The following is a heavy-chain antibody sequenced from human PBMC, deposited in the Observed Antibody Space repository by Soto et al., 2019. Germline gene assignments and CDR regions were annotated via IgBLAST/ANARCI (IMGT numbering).Heavy chain of an antibody. J-gene: IGHJ6*03. CDR1: GFTFDDYA. D-gene: IGHD2-15*01. Sequence: AGGSLRLSCAASGFTFDDYAMHWVRQAPGKGLEWVSGISWNSGSIGYADSVKGRFTISRDNAKNSLYLQMNSLRAEDTALYYCAKDTRGGDGGYYYYMDVWGKGTTVTVSS. CDR2: ISWNSGSI. V-gene: IGHV3-9*01. CDR3: AKDTRGGDGGYYYYMDV.